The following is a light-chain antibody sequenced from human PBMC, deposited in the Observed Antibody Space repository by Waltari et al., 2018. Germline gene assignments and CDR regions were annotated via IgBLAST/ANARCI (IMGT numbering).Light chain of an antibody. CDR3: QQYWNTPQT. CDR1: ESVFYSPNKRNY. V-gene: IGKV4-1*01. CDR2: WSS. J-gene: IGKJ2*01. Sequence: IVLTQPPDSLPVSLGETAAFNFTTSESVFYSPNKRNYLAWYQQRLGHPPKLLLYWSSTRQPGVPERFSGSGSGTDFTLSISSLHPDDVAVYYCQQYWNTPQTFGQGTRLEI.